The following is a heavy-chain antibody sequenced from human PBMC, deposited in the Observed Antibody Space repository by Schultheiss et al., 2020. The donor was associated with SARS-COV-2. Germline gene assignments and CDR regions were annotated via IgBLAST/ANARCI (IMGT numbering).Heavy chain of an antibody. CDR3: ARDALAYYDFWSGYYTGHGTCFDY. Sequence: GESLKISCAASGFTFSSYAMNWVRQAPGKGLEWVSSISSSSSYIYYADSVKGRFTISRDNAKNSLYLQMNSLRAEDTAVYYCARDALAYYDFWSGYYTGHGTCFDYWGQGTLVTVSS. CDR1: GFTFSSYA. D-gene: IGHD3-3*01. CDR2: ISSSSSYI. J-gene: IGHJ4*02. V-gene: IGHV3-21*01.